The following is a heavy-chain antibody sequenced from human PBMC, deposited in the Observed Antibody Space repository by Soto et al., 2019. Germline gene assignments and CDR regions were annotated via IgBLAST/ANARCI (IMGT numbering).Heavy chain of an antibody. CDR1: GGSISSYY. Sequence: SETLSLTCTVSGGSISSYYWSWIRQPPGKGLEWIGYIYYSGSTNYNPSLKSRVTISVDTSKNQFSLKLSSVTAAATAVYYCGRGGAYCSRTSCYWPFDYWGQGTLVTVSS. J-gene: IGHJ4*02. CDR3: GRGGAYCSRTSCYWPFDY. V-gene: IGHV4-59*01. D-gene: IGHD2-2*01. CDR2: IYYSGST.